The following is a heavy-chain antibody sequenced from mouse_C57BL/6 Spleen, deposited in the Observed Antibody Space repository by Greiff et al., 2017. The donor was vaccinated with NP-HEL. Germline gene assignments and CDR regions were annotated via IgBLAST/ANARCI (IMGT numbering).Heavy chain of an antibody. V-gene: IGHV1-18*01. D-gene: IGHD2-1*01. J-gene: IGHJ3*01. CDR2: INPNNGGT. CDR1: GYTFTDYN. CDR3: ARRYYGNFWLAY. Sequence: EVQLQQSGPELVKPGASVKIPCKASGYTFTDYNMDWVKQSHGKSLEWIGDINPNNGGTIYNQKFKGKATLTVDKSSSTAYMELRSLTSEDTAVYYCARRYYGNFWLAYWGQGTLVTVSA.